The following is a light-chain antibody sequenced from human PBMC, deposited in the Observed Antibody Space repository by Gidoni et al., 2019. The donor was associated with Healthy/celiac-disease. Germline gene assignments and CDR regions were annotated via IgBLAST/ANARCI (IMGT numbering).Light chain of an antibody. Sequence: QSVLTQPPPVSGAPAQRVTISCTGSSSNIGAGYDVHWYQQLPGTAPKLLIYGNSNRPSGVPDRFSGSKSGTSASLAIAGLQAEDEADYYCQSYDSSLSGSRVFGTGTKVTVL. V-gene: IGLV1-40*01. CDR1: SSNIGAGYD. CDR2: GNS. CDR3: QSYDSSLSGSRV. J-gene: IGLJ1*01.